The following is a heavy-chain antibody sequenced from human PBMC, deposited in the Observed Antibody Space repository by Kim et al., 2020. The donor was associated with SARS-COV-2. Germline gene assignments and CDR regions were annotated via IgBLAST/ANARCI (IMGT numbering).Heavy chain of an antibody. J-gene: IGHJ5*02. CDR2: INHSGST. CDR1: GVSFSGYY. Sequence: SETLSLTCAVYGVSFSGYYWSWIRQPPGKGLEWLGEINHSGSTNYNPSLKSRVTISVDTSKNQFSLKLSSVTAADTAVYYCARGRYSRSWYVGPGLFDP. V-gene: IGHV4-34*01. CDR3: ARGRYSRSWYVGPGLFDP. D-gene: IGHD6-13*01.